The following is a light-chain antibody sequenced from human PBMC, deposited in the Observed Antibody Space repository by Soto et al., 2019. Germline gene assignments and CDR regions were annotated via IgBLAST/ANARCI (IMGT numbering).Light chain of an antibody. J-gene: IGKJ1*01. Sequence: DIQITQSPATLSASVGDRVTITCRASQSISSWLAWYQQKPGKVPKLLIYAASNLQSGVPSRFSGSGSGTDFTLTISSLQPEDFATYYCQQSYNTPRTFGQGTKVDIK. CDR2: AAS. V-gene: IGKV1-39*01. CDR1: QSISSW. CDR3: QQSYNTPRT.